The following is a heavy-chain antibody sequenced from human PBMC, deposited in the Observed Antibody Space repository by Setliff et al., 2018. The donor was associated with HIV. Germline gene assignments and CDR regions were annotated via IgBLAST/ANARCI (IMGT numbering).Heavy chain of an antibody. CDR3: AKEGNSVDNWLDP. CDR1: GDPIFIGGYY. V-gene: IGHV4-31*03. CDR2: IYHTGKT. J-gene: IGHJ5*02. D-gene: IGHD1-26*01. Sequence: SEPLSLTCTVSGDPIFIGGYYWSWIRQHPGGGLEWIGYIYHTGKTYYNPSLQSRIITSLDMSQNQFSLKLSSVTAADTAVYYCAKEGNSVDNWLDPWGPGTLVTVSS.